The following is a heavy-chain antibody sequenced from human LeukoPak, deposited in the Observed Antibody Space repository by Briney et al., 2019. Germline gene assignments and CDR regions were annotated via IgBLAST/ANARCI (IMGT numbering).Heavy chain of an antibody. CDR3: AREGLPYSGDH. D-gene: IGHD4-11*01. CDR1: GFSFSTYW. J-gene: IGHJ4*02. Sequence: TGGSLRLPCAASGFSFSTYWMRWARQTPGKGLEWVANIKGDGSEINYVDSVKGRFTISRDNAKNSLSLQMNSLTADDTGVYYCAREGLPYSGDHWGQGTLVTVSS. V-gene: IGHV3-7*01. CDR2: IKGDGSEI.